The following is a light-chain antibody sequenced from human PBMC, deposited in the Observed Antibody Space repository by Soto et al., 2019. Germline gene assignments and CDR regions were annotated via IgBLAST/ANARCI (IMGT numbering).Light chain of an antibody. Sequence: EIVLTQSPGPLSLSPGERATLSCRASQSVPSDWLAWYRHKPGQAPRLPNCGASSRATGVPDGVSGSGSGPDFPLTLNGLAPEDLAPYCCRRYGNFPYTFGQGPKRELQ. V-gene: IGKV3-20*01. J-gene: IGKJ2*01. CDR3: RRYGNFPYT. CDR1: QSVPSDW. CDR2: GAS.